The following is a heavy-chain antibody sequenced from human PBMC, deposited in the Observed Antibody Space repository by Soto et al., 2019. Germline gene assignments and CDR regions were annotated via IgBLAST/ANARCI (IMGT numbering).Heavy chain of an antibody. Sequence: SETLSLTCTVSGGSISSYYWSWIRQPPGKGLEWIGYMYYSGSTNYNPSLKGRVTISVDTSKNQFSLKLSSVTAADTAVYYCARVSEQGLGRPIYYYYYMDGWGKGTTVTVAS. CDR2: MYYSGST. V-gene: IGHV4-59*08. CDR1: GGSISSYY. J-gene: IGHJ6*03. CDR3: ARVSEQGLGRPIYYYYYMDG. D-gene: IGHD7-27*01.